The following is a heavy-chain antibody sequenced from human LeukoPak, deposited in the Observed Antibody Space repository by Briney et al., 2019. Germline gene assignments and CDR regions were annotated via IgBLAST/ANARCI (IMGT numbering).Heavy chain of an antibody. CDR2: IYHSGTT. Sequence: SGTLSLTCAVSGAFITNSHWWSWARQPPGKGLEWIGEIYHSGTTNYNPSLQSRVTMPVDKSKNQFSLKLSSVTAADTAVYYCATYFYGEYGSYYFNYWGQGTLVTVSS. CDR3: ATYFYGEYGSYYFNY. J-gene: IGHJ4*02. V-gene: IGHV4-4*02. CDR1: GAFITNSHW. D-gene: IGHD4-17*01.